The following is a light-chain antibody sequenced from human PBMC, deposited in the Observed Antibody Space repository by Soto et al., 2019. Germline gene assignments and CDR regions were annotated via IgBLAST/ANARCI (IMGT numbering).Light chain of an antibody. V-gene: IGKV3-20*01. CDR2: GAS. CDR3: QQYGSSLWT. J-gene: IGKJ1*01. Sequence: EIVLTQSPGTLSLSPGERATLSCRASQSVSSSYLTWYQQKPGQAPRLLIFGASSRATGIPDRFSGRGSGTGFTLTISRLEPEDFAVYYCQQYGSSLWTFGQGTKVEIK. CDR1: QSVSSSY.